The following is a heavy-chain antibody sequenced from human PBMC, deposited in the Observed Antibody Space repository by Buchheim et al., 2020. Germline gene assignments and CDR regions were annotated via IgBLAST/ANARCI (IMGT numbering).Heavy chain of an antibody. V-gene: IGHV3-33*01. Sequence: QVQLVESGGGVVQPGRSLRLSCAASGFTFSSYGMHWVRQAPGKGLEWVAVIWYDGSNKYYADSVKGRFTISRDNSKNTLYLRMNSLRAEDTAVYYCARERHYYDSSGYYYFEMDYWGQGTL. CDR1: GFTFSSYG. J-gene: IGHJ4*02. CDR3: ARERHYYDSSGYYYFEMDY. CDR2: IWYDGSNK. D-gene: IGHD3-22*01.